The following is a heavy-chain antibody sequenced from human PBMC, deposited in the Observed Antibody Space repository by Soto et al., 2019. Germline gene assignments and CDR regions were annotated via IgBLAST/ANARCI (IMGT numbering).Heavy chain of an antibody. J-gene: IGHJ6*02. V-gene: IGHV1-69*01. CDR3: ARASIAARRDYYYYGMDV. D-gene: IGHD6-6*01. Sequence: QVQLVQSGAEVKKPGSSVKVSCKASGGTFSSYAISWVRQAPGQGLEWIGGIIPIFGTANYAQKFQGRVTITADESTSTAYMELSSLRSEDTAVYYCARASIAARRDYYYYGMDVWGQGTTVTVSS. CDR1: GGTFSSYA. CDR2: IIPIFGTA.